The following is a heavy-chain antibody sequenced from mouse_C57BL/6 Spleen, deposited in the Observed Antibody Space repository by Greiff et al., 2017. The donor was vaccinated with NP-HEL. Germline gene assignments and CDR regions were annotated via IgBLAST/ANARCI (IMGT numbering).Heavy chain of an antibody. Sequence: EVKLMESGEGLVKPGGSLKLSCAASGFTFSSYAMSWVRQTPEKRLEWVAYISSGGDYIYYADTVKGRFTISRDNARNTLYLQMSSLKSEDTAMDYCTRDRATTVVGRGYCDVWGTGTTVTVSS. CDR2: ISSGGDYI. V-gene: IGHV5-9-1*02. J-gene: IGHJ1*03. CDR3: TRDRATTVVGRGYCDV. D-gene: IGHD1-1*01. CDR1: GFTFSSYA.